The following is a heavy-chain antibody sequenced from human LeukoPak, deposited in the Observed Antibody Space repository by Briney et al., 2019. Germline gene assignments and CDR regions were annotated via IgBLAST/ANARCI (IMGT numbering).Heavy chain of an antibody. CDR3: ARGGSTSLSYGMDV. V-gene: IGHV3-23*01. CDR2: ISGSGGST. D-gene: IGHD2-2*01. CDR1: GFTFSSYA. Sequence: GGSLRLSCAASGFTFSSYAMSWVRQAPGKGLEWVSAISGSGGSTYYADSVKGRFTISRDNSKNTLYLQMNSLRLEDTALYYCARGGSTSLSYGMDVWGQGTTVTVSS. J-gene: IGHJ6*02.